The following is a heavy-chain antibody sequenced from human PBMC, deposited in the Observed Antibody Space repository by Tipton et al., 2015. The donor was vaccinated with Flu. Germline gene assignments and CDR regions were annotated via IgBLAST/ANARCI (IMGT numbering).Heavy chain of an antibody. CDR2: IYPSGTT. Sequence: TLSLTCTVSSGSIRSTNYFCAWIRQPPGKRLELIGSIYPSGTTYYNPSLKSRVTISVDTSKSQFSLKLRSVTAADTAVYYCARRTDSGSFNWFDSWGHGTLVTVSS. CDR1: SGSIRSTNYF. CDR3: ARRTDSGSFNWFDS. D-gene: IGHD1-26*01. V-gene: IGHV4-39*01. J-gene: IGHJ5*01.